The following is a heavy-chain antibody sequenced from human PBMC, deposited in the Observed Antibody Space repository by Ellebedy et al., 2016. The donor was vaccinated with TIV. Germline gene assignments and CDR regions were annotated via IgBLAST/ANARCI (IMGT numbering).Heavy chain of an antibody. CDR3: ASEYYDSSGYYSNPPLDY. CDR2: ISGSGGST. V-gene: IGHV3-23*01. D-gene: IGHD3-22*01. J-gene: IGHJ4*02. Sequence: GGSLRLXXAASGFTFSSYAMSWVRQAPGKGLEWVSAISGSGGSTYYADSVKGRFTISRDNAKNSLYLQMNSLRDEDTAVYYCASEYYDSSGYYSNPPLDYWGQGTLVTVSS. CDR1: GFTFSSYA.